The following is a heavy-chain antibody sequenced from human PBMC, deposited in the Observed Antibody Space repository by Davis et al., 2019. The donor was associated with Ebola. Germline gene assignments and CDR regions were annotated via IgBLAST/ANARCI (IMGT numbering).Heavy chain of an antibody. J-gene: IGHJ4*02. CDR1: GYIFTGYY. Sequence: ASVQVSCKASGYIFTGYYMHWVRQAPGQGLEWMGWINPNSGGTNYAQKFQGWVTMTRNTSISTAYMELSRLRSDDTAVYYWARDRREMIVVVNLFDYWGQGTLVTVSS. V-gene: IGHV1-2*04. CDR2: INPNSGGT. D-gene: IGHD3-22*01. CDR3: ARDRREMIVVVNLFDY.